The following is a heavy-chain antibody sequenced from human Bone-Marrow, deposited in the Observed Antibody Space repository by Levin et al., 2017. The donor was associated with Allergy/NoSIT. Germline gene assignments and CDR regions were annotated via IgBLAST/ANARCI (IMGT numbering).Heavy chain of an antibody. J-gene: IGHJ5*02. CDR1: GGSISWSTYY. CDR2: IYYSGST. Sequence: SQTLSLTCTVSGGSISWSTYYWGWIRQPPGKGLEWIGNIYYSGSTSYNPSLKSRVTISVDTSKNQFSLKLTSVTAADTAVSDCARAYCNTPSCSMSGDPGWDTHNKNWFDHWGQGTLVSVSS. D-gene: IGHD2-2*01. CDR3: ARAYCNTPSCSMSGDPGWDTHNKNWFDH. V-gene: IGHV4-39*07.